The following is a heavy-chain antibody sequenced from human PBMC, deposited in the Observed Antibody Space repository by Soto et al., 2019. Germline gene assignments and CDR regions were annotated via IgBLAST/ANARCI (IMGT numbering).Heavy chain of an antibody. Sequence: PGESLKISCQGSGYSFANYWIAWVRQMPGKGLEWVGVIYPGDSDTRYSPSFRGQVTISADKPISHVYLQWSSLKASDTAMYYCARNRPRQYYYGMDVWGQGTTVTVSS. CDR3: ARNRPRQYYYGMDV. D-gene: IGHD3-10*01. CDR2: IYPGDSDT. J-gene: IGHJ6*02. V-gene: IGHV5-51*01. CDR1: GYSFANYW.